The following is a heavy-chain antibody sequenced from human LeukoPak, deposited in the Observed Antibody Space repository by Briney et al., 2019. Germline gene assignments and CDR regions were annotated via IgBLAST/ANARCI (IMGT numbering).Heavy chain of an antibody. Sequence: PGGSLRLSCAASGFTFSSYEMNWVRQAPGKGLEWVSYISSSGSTIYYADPVKGRFTISRDNAKNSLYLQMSSLRAEDTAVYYCARADYDYVWGSYRQYYFDYWGQGTLVTVSS. CDR2: ISSSGSTI. J-gene: IGHJ4*02. CDR3: ARADYDYVWGSYRQYYFDY. CDR1: GFTFSSYE. D-gene: IGHD3-16*02. V-gene: IGHV3-48*03.